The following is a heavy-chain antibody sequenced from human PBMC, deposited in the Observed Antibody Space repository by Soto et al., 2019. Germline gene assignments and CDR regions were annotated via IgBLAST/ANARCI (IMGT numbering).Heavy chain of an antibody. D-gene: IGHD5-12*01. V-gene: IGHV1-58*01. CDR2: IVVGSGNT. Sequence: QMQLVQSGPEVKKPGTSVKVSCKASGFTFTSSAVQWVRQARGQRLEWIGWIVVGSGNTNYAQKFHERVTITRDMSTSTAYMELSSLRSEDTAVDYCAASGSGYDSDNGMDVRGQGTTVTVSS. CDR1: GFTFTSSA. J-gene: IGHJ6*02. CDR3: AASGSGYDSDNGMDV.